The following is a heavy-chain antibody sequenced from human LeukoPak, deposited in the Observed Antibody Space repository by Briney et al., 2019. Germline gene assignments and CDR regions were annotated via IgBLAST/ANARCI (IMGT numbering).Heavy chain of an antibody. CDR1: GFTFSSYS. D-gene: IGHD3-10*01. CDR2: ISSSSSYI. V-gene: IGHV3-21*01. CDR3: AGEPEMVRGVPWFDP. J-gene: IGHJ5*02. Sequence: GRSLRLSCAASGFTFSSYSMNWVRQAPGKGLEWVSSISSSSSYIYYADSVKGRFTISRDNAKNSLYLQMNRLRAEDTTVKPCAGEPEMVRGVPWFDPWGEGALVTVSS.